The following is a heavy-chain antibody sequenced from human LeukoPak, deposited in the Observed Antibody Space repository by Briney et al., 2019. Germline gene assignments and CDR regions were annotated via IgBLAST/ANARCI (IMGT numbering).Heavy chain of an antibody. CDR3: TSGLSVLRSNNTPVDY. Sequence: SETLSLTCTVSGGSISSSSYYWGWIRQPPGKGLEWIGSIYYSGSTYYNPSLKSRVTISVDTSKNQFSLKLSSVTAADTAVYYCTSGLSVLRSNNTPVDYWGQGTLVTVSS. CDR2: IYYSGST. CDR1: GGSISSSSYY. J-gene: IGHJ4*02. V-gene: IGHV4-39*07. D-gene: IGHD4-17*01.